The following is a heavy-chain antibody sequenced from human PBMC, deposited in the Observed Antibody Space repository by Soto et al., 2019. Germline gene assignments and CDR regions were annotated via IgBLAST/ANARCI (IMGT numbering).Heavy chain of an antibody. CDR1: GFTFDDYA. V-gene: IGHV3-9*01. Sequence: EVQLVESGGGLVQPGRSLRLSCAASGFTFDDYAMHWVRQAPGKGLEWVSGISWNSGGIGYADSVKGRFTISRDNAKNSLYLQMNSLRAEDTALYYCAKDSSGGGYYYYGMDAWGQGTTVTVSS. D-gene: IGHD6-6*01. CDR2: ISWNSGGI. CDR3: AKDSSGGGYYYYGMDA. J-gene: IGHJ6*02.